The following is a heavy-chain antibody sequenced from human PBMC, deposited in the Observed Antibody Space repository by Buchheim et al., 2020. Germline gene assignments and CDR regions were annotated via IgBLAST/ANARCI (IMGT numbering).Heavy chain of an antibody. CDR1: GFSLSTSGVG. CDR3: AHDRGIGFDP. Sequence: QITLKESGPTLVKPTQTLTLTCTFSGFSLSTSGVGVGWIRQPPGKPLEWLALIYWDDDNRYSPSLKSSLTITKDTSKNQVVLTMTNRDPVDTATYYCAHDRGIGFDPWGQGTL. CDR2: IYWDDDN. D-gene: IGHD2-15*01. J-gene: IGHJ5*02. V-gene: IGHV2-5*02.